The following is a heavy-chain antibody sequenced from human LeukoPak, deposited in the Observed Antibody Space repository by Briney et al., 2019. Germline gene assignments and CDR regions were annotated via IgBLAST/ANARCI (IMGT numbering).Heavy chain of an antibody. V-gene: IGHV4-59*01. CDR3: ARGYSSGWYKRSWFDP. CDR1: GGSISSYY. J-gene: IGHJ5*02. D-gene: IGHD6-19*01. Sequence: SETLSLTCTVSGGSISSYYWSWIRQPPGKGLEWIGYIYYSGSTNYNPSLKSRVTISVDTSKNQFSLKLSSVTAADTAVYYGARGYSSGWYKRSWFDPWGQGTLVTVSS. CDR2: IYYSGST.